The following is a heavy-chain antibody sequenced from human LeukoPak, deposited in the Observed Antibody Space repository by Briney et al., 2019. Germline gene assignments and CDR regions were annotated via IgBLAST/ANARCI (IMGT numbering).Heavy chain of an antibody. CDR3: AVWFGELSDAFDI. Sequence: SETLSLTCTVSGGSISSGSYDSSWIRQPAGKGLEWIGRIYTSGSTNYNPSLKSRVTISVDTSKNQFSLKLSAVTAADTAVYYCAVWFGELSDAFDIWGQGTMVTVSS. D-gene: IGHD3-10*01. J-gene: IGHJ3*02. CDR1: GGSISSGSYD. V-gene: IGHV4-61*02. CDR2: IYTSGST.